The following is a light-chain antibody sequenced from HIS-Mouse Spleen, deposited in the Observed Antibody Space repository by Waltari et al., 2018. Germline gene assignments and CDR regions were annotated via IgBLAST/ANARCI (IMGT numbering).Light chain of an antibody. CDR2: EGS. CDR1: SSDVGSYNL. CDR3: CSYAGSSTYWV. V-gene: IGLV2-23*01. J-gene: IGLJ3*02. Sequence: QSALTQPASVSGSPGQSITISCTGTSSDVGSYNLVSCYQQHPGKAPKLMIYEGSKRPSGVSNRFSGSKSGNTASLTISGLQAEDEADYYCCSYAGSSTYWVFGGGTKLTVL.